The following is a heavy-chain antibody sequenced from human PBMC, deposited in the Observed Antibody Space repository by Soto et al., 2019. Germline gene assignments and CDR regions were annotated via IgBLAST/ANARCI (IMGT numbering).Heavy chain of an antibody. CDR1: GFTFSSYA. J-gene: IGHJ4*02. CDR3: ARGPILEWFFPTLDY. CDR2: ISSNGGST. D-gene: IGHD3-3*01. Sequence: GGSLRLSCAASGFTFSSYAMHWVRQAPGKGLEYVSAISSNGGSTYYANSVKGRFTISRDNSKNTLYLQMGSLRAEDMAVYYCARGPILEWFFPTLDYWGQGTLVTVS. V-gene: IGHV3-64*01.